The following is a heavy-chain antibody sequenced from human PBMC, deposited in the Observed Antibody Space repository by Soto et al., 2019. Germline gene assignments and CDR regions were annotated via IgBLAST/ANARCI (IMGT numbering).Heavy chain of an antibody. CDR1: GFTFSSYA. Sequence: EVQLLESGGGLVQPGGSLRLSCAASGFTFSSYAMSWVRQAPGKGLEWVSALSGSGVTTYYADSVKGRFTISRDNSKNTMYPQMNSLRAEDTAVYYCAQGRWSDYHFDSWGQGTLVTVSS. CDR2: LSGSGVTT. J-gene: IGHJ4*02. CDR3: AQGRWSDYHFDS. D-gene: IGHD1-26*01. V-gene: IGHV3-23*01.